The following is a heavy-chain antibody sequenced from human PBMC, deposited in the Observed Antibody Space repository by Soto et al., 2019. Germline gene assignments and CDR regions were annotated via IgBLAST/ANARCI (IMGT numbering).Heavy chain of an antibody. CDR1: GVSITSGGYS. V-gene: IGHV4-30-2*01. CDR2: MYHSGST. Sequence: QLQLQESGSGLVKPAETLSLTCAVSGVSITSGGYSWCWIRQPPGKGLEWIGYMYHSGSTYYNPSLKSRVTIALDRSENQFSLKVTSVTAADTAVYYCARDHPTYSGVVEIWGQGTLVTVSS. D-gene: IGHD2-21*01. J-gene: IGHJ3*02. CDR3: ARDHPTYSGVVEI.